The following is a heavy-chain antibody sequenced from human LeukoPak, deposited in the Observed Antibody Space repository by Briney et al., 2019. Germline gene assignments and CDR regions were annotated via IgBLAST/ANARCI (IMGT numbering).Heavy chain of an antibody. V-gene: IGHV1-69*01. Sequence: TFIXXGIXXXRQAPGXGLEXXGGXIPXFGTANYAQNFQGRVTITADESTSTDYMELSRLRHRDTAVYYCARTGVVVVPAAIVLGPDDYYMDVWGKGTTVTFSS. CDR2: XIPXFGTA. J-gene: IGHJ6*03. CDR1: TFIXXG. D-gene: IGHD2-2*02. CDR3: ARTGVVVVPAAIVLGPDDYYMDV.